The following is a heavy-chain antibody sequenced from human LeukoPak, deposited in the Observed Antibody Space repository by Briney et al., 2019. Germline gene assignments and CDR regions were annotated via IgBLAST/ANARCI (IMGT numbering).Heavy chain of an antibody. CDR1: GRTFSSYA. D-gene: IGHD1-1*01. Sequence: GRSLRLSCVASGRTFSSYAMHLVRQAPGKGLEWVAVISNGGTNSYYADSVKGRFTISRDNSKDTLYLQMNSLRAEDTAVYYCARGVYNDAFDIWGQGTTVTVSS. V-gene: IGHV3-30-3*01. CDR3: ARGVYNDAFDI. CDR2: ISNGGTNS. J-gene: IGHJ3*02.